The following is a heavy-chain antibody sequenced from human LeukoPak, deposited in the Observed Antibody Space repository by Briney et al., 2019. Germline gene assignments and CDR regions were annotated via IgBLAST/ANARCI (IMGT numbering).Heavy chain of an antibody. J-gene: IGHJ6*03. D-gene: IGHD6-13*01. Sequence: SETLSLTCAVYGGSFSSYYWSWIRQPPGKGLEWIGYIYYSGSTNYNPSLKSRVTISVYTSKNQFSLKLSSVTAADTAVYYCARDSSSWAGHYYYMDVWGKGTTVTVSS. V-gene: IGHV4-59*01. CDR3: ARDSSSWAGHYYYMDV. CDR1: GGSFSSYY. CDR2: IYYSGST.